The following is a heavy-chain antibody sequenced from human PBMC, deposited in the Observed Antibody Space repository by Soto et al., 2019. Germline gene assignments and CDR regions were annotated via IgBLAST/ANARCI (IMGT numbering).Heavy chain of an antibody. CDR3: ARGGRDGPDV. D-gene: IGHD1-26*01. Sequence: QVQLVESGGGVVQPGRSLRLSCAASGFSFNSYGMHWVRQAPGKGLEWVVFIWYDGSNKYYADSVKGPFTISRDNSKNTLDLQMNSLRAEDTAVYYCARGGRDGPDVWGQGTTVTVSS. CDR2: IWYDGSNK. CDR1: GFSFNSYG. J-gene: IGHJ6*02. V-gene: IGHV3-33*01.